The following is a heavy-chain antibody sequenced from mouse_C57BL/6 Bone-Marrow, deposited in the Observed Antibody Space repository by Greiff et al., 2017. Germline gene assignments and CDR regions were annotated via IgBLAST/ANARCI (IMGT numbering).Heavy chain of an antibody. D-gene: IGHD2-14*01. CDR2: ISSGGDYN. CDR1: GFTFSSYA. J-gene: IGHJ1*03. CDR3: TIGPPDLDV. V-gene: IGHV5-9-1*02. Sequence: EVMLVESGEGLVKPGGSLKLSCAASGFTFSSYAMSWVRQTPEKRLEWVAYISSGGDYNDYADTVKGRFTFSRDNARNTLYLQMSSLKSEDTAMYYCTIGPPDLDVWGTGTTVTVSS.